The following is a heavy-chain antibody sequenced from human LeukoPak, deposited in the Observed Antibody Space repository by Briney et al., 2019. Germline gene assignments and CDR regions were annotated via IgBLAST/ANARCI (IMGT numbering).Heavy chain of an antibody. V-gene: IGHV4-39*01. D-gene: IGHD1-26*01. CDR1: GGSISSNSYY. J-gene: IGHJ4*02. Sequence: SETLSLTCTVSGGSISSNSYYWGRIRQPPGKGLEWIGSIYYSGSTYYNPSLKSRVIISVDTSKNQFSLKLSSVTAADTAVYCCARLVGTTGDWQDWGQGTLVTVSS. CDR3: ARLVGTTGDWQD. CDR2: IYYSGST.